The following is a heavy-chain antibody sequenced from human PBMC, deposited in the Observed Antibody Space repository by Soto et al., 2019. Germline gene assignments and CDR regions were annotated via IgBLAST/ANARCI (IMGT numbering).Heavy chain of an antibody. CDR2: IIPIFGTA. V-gene: IGHV1-69*13. CDR3: ARNGVATTKIYYYYGMDV. D-gene: IGHD5-12*01. J-gene: IGHJ6*02. CDR1: GGTFSSYA. Sequence: AASVKVSCKASGGTFSSYAISWVRQAPGQGLEWMGGIIPIFGTANYAQKFQGRVTITADESTSTAYMELSSLRSEDTAVYYCARNGVATTKIYYYYGMDVWGQGTTVTV.